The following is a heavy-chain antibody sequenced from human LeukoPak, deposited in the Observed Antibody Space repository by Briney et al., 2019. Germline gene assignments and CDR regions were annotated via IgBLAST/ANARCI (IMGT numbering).Heavy chain of an antibody. CDR2: IYYSGST. Sequence: PSETLSLTCTVSGGSISSYYWSWIRQPPGKGLEWIGYIYYSGSTNYNPSLKSRVTISVDTSKNQFSLKLSSVTAADTAVYYCARGPYSSSWVGAFDIWGQGTMVTVSS. CDR3: ARGPYSSSWVGAFDI. CDR1: GGSISSYY. D-gene: IGHD6-13*01. V-gene: IGHV4-59*01. J-gene: IGHJ3*02.